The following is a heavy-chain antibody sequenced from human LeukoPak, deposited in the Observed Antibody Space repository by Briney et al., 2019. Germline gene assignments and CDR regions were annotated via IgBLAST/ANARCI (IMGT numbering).Heavy chain of an antibody. V-gene: IGHV3-23*01. CDR2: ISGSGGST. D-gene: IGHD6-19*01. J-gene: IGHJ3*02. CDR1: GFTFSSYA. Sequence: GGSLRLSCAASGFTFSSYAMSWVRQAPGKGLEWVSAISGSGGSTSYADSVKGRFTISRDNSKNTLYLQMNSLRAEDTAVYYCAKDAAVAGTDLLALHAFDIWGQGTMVTVSS. CDR3: AKDAAVAGTDLLALHAFDI.